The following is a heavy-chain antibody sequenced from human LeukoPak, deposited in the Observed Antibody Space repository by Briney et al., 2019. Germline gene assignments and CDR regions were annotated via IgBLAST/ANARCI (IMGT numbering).Heavy chain of an antibody. D-gene: IGHD4-23*01. V-gene: IGHV3-7*01. CDR2: IKQDGSEK. J-gene: IGHJ4*02. Sequence: GGSLRLSCAASGFTFSSYWMSWVRQAPGKGLEWVANIKQDGSEKHYVDSVKGRFTISRDNAKNSLYLQMNSLRAEDTAVYYCARETRDYDGNYSFDYWGQGTLVTVSS. CDR3: ARETRDYDGNYSFDY. CDR1: GFTFSSYW.